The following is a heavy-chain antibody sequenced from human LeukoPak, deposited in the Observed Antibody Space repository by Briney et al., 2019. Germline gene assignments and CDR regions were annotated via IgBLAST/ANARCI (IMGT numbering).Heavy chain of an antibody. Sequence: SETLSLACAVYGGSFSGYYWSWIRQPPGKGLEWIGEINHSGSTNYNPSLKSRVTISVDTSKNQFSLKLSSVTAADTAVYYCARAEFNNHPDYWGQGTLVTVSS. CDR2: INHSGST. CDR3: ARAEFNNHPDY. D-gene: IGHD1-14*01. V-gene: IGHV4-34*01. CDR1: GGSFSGYY. J-gene: IGHJ4*02.